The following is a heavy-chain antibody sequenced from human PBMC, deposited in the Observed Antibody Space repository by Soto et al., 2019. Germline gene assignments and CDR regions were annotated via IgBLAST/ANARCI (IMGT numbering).Heavy chain of an antibody. CDR1: GFTFSSYA. Sequence: PGGSLRLSCAASGFTFSSYAMNWVRQAPGKGLEWVSYISTTSTYIYYADSVKGRFTISRDSAKNSLYLQMNSLRAEDTALYYCAKGFQQLVRPPFDPWGQGTLVTVSS. J-gene: IGHJ5*02. D-gene: IGHD6-13*01. CDR2: ISTTSTYI. V-gene: IGHV3-21*04. CDR3: AKGFQQLVRPPFDP.